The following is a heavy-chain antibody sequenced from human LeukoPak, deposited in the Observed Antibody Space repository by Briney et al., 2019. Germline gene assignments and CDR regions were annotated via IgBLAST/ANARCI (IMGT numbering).Heavy chain of an antibody. Sequence: GGSLRLSCAASGFTFSGSAMHWVRQASGKGLEWVGRIRSKASNYAAAYDASVKGRFTISRDDSKNTAYLQMNSLKTEDTAVYYCTVNYCSGGSCYMLWGQGTLVTVSS. CDR2: IRSKASNYAA. V-gene: IGHV3-73*01. CDR3: TVNYCSGGSCYML. CDR1: GFTFSGSA. D-gene: IGHD2-15*01. J-gene: IGHJ4*02.